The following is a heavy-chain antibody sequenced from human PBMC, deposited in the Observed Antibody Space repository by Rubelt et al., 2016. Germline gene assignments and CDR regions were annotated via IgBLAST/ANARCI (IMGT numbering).Heavy chain of an antibody. D-gene: IGHD3-16*02. CDR3: ARNLIMITFGGVIVPPDY. CDR1: GYTFTSYG. CDR2: ISGYNGNT. V-gene: IGHV1-18*01. Sequence: QVQLVQSGAEVKKPGASVKVSCKASGYTFTSYGISWVRQAPGQGIEWMGWISGYNGNTNYDQKLQGAVTMTTDTSTSTSYMELRCLRSDDTAVYYCARNLIMITFGGVIVPPDYWGQGTLVTVSS. J-gene: IGHJ4*02.